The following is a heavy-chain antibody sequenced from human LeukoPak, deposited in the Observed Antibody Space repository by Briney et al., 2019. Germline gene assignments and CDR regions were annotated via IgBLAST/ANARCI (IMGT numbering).Heavy chain of an antibody. D-gene: IGHD3-3*01. CDR1: GGSFSGYY. J-gene: IGHJ4*02. CDR3: ARGPYQGYYDFWSGYPYFDY. Sequence: SETLSLNCAVYGGSFSGYYWSWIRQPPGKGLEWIGEINHSGSTNYNPSLKSRVTISVDTSKNQFSLKLSSVTAADTAVYYCARGPYQGYYDFWSGYPYFDYWGQGTLVTVSS. V-gene: IGHV4-34*01. CDR2: INHSGST.